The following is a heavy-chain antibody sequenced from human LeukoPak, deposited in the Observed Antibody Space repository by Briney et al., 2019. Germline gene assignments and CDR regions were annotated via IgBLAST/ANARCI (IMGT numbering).Heavy chain of an antibody. J-gene: IGHJ4*02. CDR1: GFTFSSYA. CDR3: AKEGHYGWGADYFDY. V-gene: IGHV3-23*01. D-gene: IGHD3-10*01. Sequence: GGSLRLSCAASGFTFSSYAMSWVRQAPGKGLEWVSAISGSGGSTYYADSVKGRFTISRDNSKNTLYLQMNSLRAEETALYYCAKEGHYGWGADYFDYWGQGTLVTVSS. CDR2: ISGSGGST.